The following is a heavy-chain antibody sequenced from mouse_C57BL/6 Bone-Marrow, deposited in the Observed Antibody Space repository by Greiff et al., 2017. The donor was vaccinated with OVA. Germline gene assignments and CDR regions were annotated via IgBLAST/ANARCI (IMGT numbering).Heavy chain of an antibody. CDR1: GYTFPSYW. Sequence: VQLQQPGAELVKPGASVKLSCKASGYTFPSYWMHWVKQRPGQGLEWIGMIHPNSGSTNYNEKFKSKATLTVDKSSSTAYMQLSSLTSEDSAVYYCARGTTVVAPGFYAMDYWGQGTSVTVSS. CDR2: IHPNSGST. D-gene: IGHD1-1*01. V-gene: IGHV1-64*01. J-gene: IGHJ4*01. CDR3: ARGTTVVAPGFYAMDY.